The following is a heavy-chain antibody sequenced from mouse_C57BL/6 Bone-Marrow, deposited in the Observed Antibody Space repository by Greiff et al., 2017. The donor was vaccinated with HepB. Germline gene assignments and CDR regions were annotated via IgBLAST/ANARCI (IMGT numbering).Heavy chain of an antibody. V-gene: IGHV1-52*01. D-gene: IGHD1-1*01. CDR1: GYTFTSYW. CDR2: IDPSDSET. Sequence: VQLQQPGAELVRPGSSVKLSCKASGYTFTSYWMHWVKQRPIQGLEWIGNIDPSDSETHYNQKFKDKATLTVDKSSSTAYMQLSSLTSEDSAVYYCAVYYGSSHWYFDVWGTGTTVTVSS. CDR3: AVYYGSSHWYFDV. J-gene: IGHJ1*03.